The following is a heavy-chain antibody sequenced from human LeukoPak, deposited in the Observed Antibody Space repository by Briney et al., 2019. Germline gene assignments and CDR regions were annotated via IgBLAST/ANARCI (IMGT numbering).Heavy chain of an antibody. CDR2: IYNDGSST. CDR1: GFTFSNYW. Sequence: GGSLRLSCAASGFTFSNYWMHWVRQAPGRGLVWVSRIYNDGSSTSYADSVKGRFTISRDNAKRTLYLQTDSVRADDTAVFYCARVRGGSGRTYAADAFDIWGQGTMVTVSS. D-gene: IGHD1-26*01. V-gene: IGHV3-74*01. J-gene: IGHJ3*02. CDR3: ARVRGGSGRTYAADAFDI.